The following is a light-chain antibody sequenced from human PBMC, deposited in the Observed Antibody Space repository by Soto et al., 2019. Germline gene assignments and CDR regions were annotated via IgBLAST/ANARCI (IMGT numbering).Light chain of an antibody. CDR2: GAS. CDR1: QSVSSD. V-gene: IGKV3-15*01. Sequence: EIVMTQSPATLSVSPGERATLSCRASQSVSSDLAWYQQKPGQAPRLLIYGASTRATGIPATFSGSGSGTAFTLTITSLQSEDFAVYYCQQYNEWPLTFGGGTKVEIK. CDR3: QQYNEWPLT. J-gene: IGKJ4*01.